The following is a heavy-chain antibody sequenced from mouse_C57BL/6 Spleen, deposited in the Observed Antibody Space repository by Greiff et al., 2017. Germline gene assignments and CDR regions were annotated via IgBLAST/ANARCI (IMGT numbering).Heavy chain of an antibody. CDR1: GYTFTSYW. Sequence: VQLQQPGAELVRPGSSVKLSCKASGYTFTSYWMDWVKQRPGQGLEWIGNIYPSDSETHYNQKFKDKATLTVDKSSSTAYMQLSSLTSEDSAVSYCARRDYDSSWFAYWGQGTLVTVSA. V-gene: IGHV1-61*01. D-gene: IGHD2-4*01. CDR3: ARRDYDSSWFAY. J-gene: IGHJ3*01. CDR2: IYPSDSET.